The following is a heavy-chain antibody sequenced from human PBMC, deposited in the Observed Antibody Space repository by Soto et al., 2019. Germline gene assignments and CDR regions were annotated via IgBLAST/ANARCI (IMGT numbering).Heavy chain of an antibody. D-gene: IGHD6-19*01. CDR3: AGMPYTSGLRFDP. CDR2: IYQSGVT. J-gene: IGHJ5*02. CDR1: GYSYSISTFS. V-gene: IGHV4-30-2*01. Sequence: SSETLCHTSHMSGYSYSISTFSWSWVREPPGKALQWIGFIYQSGVTSYNPSLASRVSISLDRSNNQCSLKLKSVTAADTAVYFCAGMPYTSGLRFDPWGPGTLVTVSS.